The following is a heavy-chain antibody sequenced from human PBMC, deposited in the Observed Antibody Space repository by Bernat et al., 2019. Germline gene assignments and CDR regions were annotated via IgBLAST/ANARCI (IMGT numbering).Heavy chain of an antibody. CDR1: GYTFTGYY. D-gene: IGHD2-15*01. CDR2: INPNSGGT. Sequence: QVQLVQSGAEVKKPGASVKVSCKASGYTFTGYYMHWVRQAPGQGLEWMGWINPNSGGTNYAQKFQGWVTMTRDTSISTAYMELSRLRSDDTAVYYCAREKGKSVAGTTPLDYWGQGTLVTVSS. CDR3: AREKGKSVAGTTPLDY. J-gene: IGHJ4*02. V-gene: IGHV1-2*04.